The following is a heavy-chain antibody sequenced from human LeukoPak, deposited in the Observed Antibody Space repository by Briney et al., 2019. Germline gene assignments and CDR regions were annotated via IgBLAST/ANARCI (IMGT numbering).Heavy chain of an antibody. J-gene: IGHJ4*02. CDR2: ISAYNGNT. CDR3: ARDLRAGIAAAAFDY. D-gene: IGHD6-13*01. V-gene: IGHV1-18*01. CDR1: GGTFSSYA. Sequence: ASVKVSCKASGGTFSSYAISWVRQAPGQGLEWMGWISAYNGNTNYAQKLQGRVTMTTDTSTSTAYMELRSLRSDDTAVYYCARDLRAGIAAAAFDYWGQGTLVTVSS.